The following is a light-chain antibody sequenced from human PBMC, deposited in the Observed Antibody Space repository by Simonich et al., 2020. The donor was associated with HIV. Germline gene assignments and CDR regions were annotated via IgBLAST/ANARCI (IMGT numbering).Light chain of an antibody. CDR2: GAS. CDR1: QSVSSN. J-gene: IGKJ1*01. V-gene: IGKV3-15*01. Sequence: EIVMTQSPATLSVSPGERATLSCRVSQSVSSNLAWYQQKPGQAPRLLIYGASTRATGIPARFSGSGSGTEFTLTISSMQSEDFAVYYCQKYNNWWTFGQGTKVEIK. CDR3: QKYNNWWT.